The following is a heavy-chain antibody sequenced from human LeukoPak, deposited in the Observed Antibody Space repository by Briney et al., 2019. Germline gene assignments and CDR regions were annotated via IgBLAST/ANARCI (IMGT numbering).Heavy chain of an antibody. J-gene: IGHJ4*02. CDR1: GYTFTGYY. V-gene: IGHV1-2*02. Sequence: ASVKVSCKASGYTFTGYYMHWVRQAPGQGLEWMGWINPNSGGTNYAQKFQGRVTMTRDTSISTAYMELSRLRSDDTAVYYCARDRFRWIQRWFEEGSLDYWGQGTLVTVSS. CDR2: INPNSGGT. CDR3: ARDRFRWIQRWFEEGSLDY. D-gene: IGHD5-18*01.